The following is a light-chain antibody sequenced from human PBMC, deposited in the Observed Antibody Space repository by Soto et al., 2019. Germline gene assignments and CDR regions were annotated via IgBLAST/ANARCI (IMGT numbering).Light chain of an antibody. CDR1: QSVSSY. CDR2: DAP. J-gene: IGKJ2*01. Sequence: EIVLTQSPGTLSLSPGERATLSCRASQSVSSYLAWYQQKPGQAPRLLIYDAPNRATGIPARFSGSGSGTDFTLTISSLEPEDFAVYYCQQRSNWPMYTFGQGTKLEIK. V-gene: IGKV3-11*01. CDR3: QQRSNWPMYT.